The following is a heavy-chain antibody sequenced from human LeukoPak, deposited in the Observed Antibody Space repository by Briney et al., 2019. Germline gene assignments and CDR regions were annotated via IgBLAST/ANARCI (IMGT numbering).Heavy chain of an antibody. J-gene: IGHJ4*02. Sequence: PGGSLRLSCAASGITFSNYAMSWVRQAPGKGLEWVSAISGSGGSTYYADSVKGRFTISRDNSKNTLYLQMNSLRAEDTAVYYCAKDMRFDWTPYYFDYWGRGTLVTVSS. V-gene: IGHV3-23*01. CDR3: AKDMRFDWTPYYFDY. D-gene: IGHD3-9*01. CDR2: ISGSGGST. CDR1: GITFSNYA.